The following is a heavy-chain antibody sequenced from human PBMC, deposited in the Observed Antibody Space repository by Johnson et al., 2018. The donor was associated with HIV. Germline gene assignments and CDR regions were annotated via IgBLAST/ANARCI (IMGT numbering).Heavy chain of an antibody. CDR3: ARGSGVGAFDI. V-gene: IGHV3-30*03. CDR2: ISYDGSNK. D-gene: IGHD7-27*01. Sequence: QVQLVESGGGVVQPGRSLRLSCAASGFTFSSYGMHWVRQAPGKGLEWVAVISYDGSNKYYADSVKGRFTISRDNSKNTLYLQMNSLRAEDTAVYYCARGSGVGAFDIWGQGTMVTVSS. J-gene: IGHJ3*02. CDR1: GFTFSSYG.